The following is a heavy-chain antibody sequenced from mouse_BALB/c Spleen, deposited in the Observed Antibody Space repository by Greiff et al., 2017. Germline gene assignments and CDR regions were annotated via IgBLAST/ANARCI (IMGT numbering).Heavy chain of an antibody. CDR2: IYPGDGDT. Sequence: QVQLQQSGPELVKPGASVKISCKASGYAFSSSWMNWVKQRPGQGLEWIGRIYPGDGDTNYNGKFKGKATLTADKSSSTAYMQLSSLTSVDSAVYFCARGDRYEAMDYWGQGTSVTVSS. CDR1: GYAFSSSW. CDR3: ARGDRYEAMDY. J-gene: IGHJ4*01. D-gene: IGHD2-14*01. V-gene: IGHV1-82*01.